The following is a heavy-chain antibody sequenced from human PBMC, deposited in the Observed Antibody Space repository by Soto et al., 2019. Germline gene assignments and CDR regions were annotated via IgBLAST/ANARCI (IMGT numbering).Heavy chain of an antibody. CDR1: GFTFRTYA. Sequence: PGGSLRLSCAASGFTFRTYAMSWVRQAPGKGLEWVAKIKQDGSEKYYVDSVKGRLTISRDNAKNSLHLQMNSVRAEDTAVYYCARVIAVAGIGSYYYYMDVWGKGTTVTVSS. CDR2: IKQDGSEK. J-gene: IGHJ6*03. D-gene: IGHD6-19*01. CDR3: ARVIAVAGIGSYYYYMDV. V-gene: IGHV3-7*01.